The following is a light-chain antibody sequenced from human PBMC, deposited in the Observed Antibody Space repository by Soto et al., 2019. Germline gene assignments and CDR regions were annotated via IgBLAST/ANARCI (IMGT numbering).Light chain of an antibody. CDR2: GAS. CDR1: QSVSSNY. Sequence: EIVLTQSPGTLSLSPGERGTLSCRASQSVSSNYLAWYQQKPGQAPRLLIYGASNRATGTPDRFSGSGSGTDFTLTISRLEPEDFAVYYCQQFGSSHFTFGPGTKVDIK. CDR3: QQFGSSHFT. V-gene: IGKV3-20*01. J-gene: IGKJ3*01.